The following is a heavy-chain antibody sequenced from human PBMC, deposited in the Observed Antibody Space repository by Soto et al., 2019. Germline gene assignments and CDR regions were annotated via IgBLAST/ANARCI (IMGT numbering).Heavy chain of an antibody. CDR2: INQSGST. CDR1: GGPFSGYY. J-gene: IGHJ4*02. Sequence: SETLSLTCAVYGGPFSGYYWSWIRQTPGNGLEWIGEINQSGSTNYNPSLKSRVTISVDTSKNQFSLNLNSVTAADTAVYYCARVGRQWQLPALNHFDYCGQGPLVTVSS. V-gene: IGHV4-34*01. D-gene: IGHD6-19*01. CDR3: ARVGRQWQLPALNHFDY.